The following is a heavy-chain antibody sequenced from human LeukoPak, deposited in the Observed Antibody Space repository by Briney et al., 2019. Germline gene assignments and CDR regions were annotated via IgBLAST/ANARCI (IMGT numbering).Heavy chain of an antibody. CDR3: ASQYYDILTGYPYCFDY. Sequence: SETLSLTCTVSGGSISNTSYYWGWIRQPPGKGLEWIGAIYYSGSTCFNPSLKSRVTMSVDTSENQFFLKLSSVTAADTAVYYCASQYYDILTGYPYCFDYWGQGTLVTVSS. D-gene: IGHD3-9*01. CDR1: GGSISNTSYY. CDR2: IYYSGST. V-gene: IGHV4-39*01. J-gene: IGHJ4*02.